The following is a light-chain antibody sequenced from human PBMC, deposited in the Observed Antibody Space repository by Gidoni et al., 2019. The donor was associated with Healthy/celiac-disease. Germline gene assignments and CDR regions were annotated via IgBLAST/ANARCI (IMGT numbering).Light chain of an antibody. J-gene: IGKJ5*01. Sequence: EIVMTQSPATLSVSPGERATLSCRASQSVSSNLAWYQQKPGQAPRLRKSGASTRATGIPARFSGRGSGTEFTLTISSLQSEDFAVYYFQQYNNWPPITFXHXTRLEIK. V-gene: IGKV3-15*01. CDR3: QQYNNWPPIT. CDR2: GAS. CDR1: QSVSSN.